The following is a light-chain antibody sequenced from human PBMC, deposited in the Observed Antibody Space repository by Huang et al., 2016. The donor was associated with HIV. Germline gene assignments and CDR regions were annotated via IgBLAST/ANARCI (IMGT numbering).Light chain of an antibody. Sequence: DIQMTQSPSSLSPSVGDRVTITCQASQDISNYLNWYQQKPGKAPKLLIYAASNLETGVPSRFRGSGSGTDCTFTISSLQPEDIATYYCQQYDNVHPVTFGQGTKLEIK. CDR2: AAS. J-gene: IGKJ2*01. CDR3: QQYDNVHPVT. CDR1: QDISNY. V-gene: IGKV1-33*01.